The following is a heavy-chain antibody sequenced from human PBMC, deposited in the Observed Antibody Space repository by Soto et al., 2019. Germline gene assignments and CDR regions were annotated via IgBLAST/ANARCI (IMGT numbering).Heavy chain of an antibody. J-gene: IGHJ5*02. D-gene: IGHD3-9*01. V-gene: IGHV1-8*01. CDR3: VRRDASGYRSWFDP. Sequence: QVELVQSGAEVKKPGASVKVSCQASEDTFTHYDINWVRQASGQGLEWMGWMNPNTGNIDYAHKFQGRVTMTRDTSTRTVYMELSSLRSDDTAVYYCVRRDASGYRSWFDPWRQGTLVTVSS. CDR1: EDTFTHYD. CDR2: MNPNTGNI.